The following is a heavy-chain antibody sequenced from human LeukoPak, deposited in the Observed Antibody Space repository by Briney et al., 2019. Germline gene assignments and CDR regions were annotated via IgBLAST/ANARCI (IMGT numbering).Heavy chain of an antibody. Sequence: PGGSLRLSCVASGFTFISYAMTWVRQAPGKGLQWVSAISGSGGSTYYADSVKGRFTIFRDNSKNTLYLQMNSLRAEDTAVYYCAKSGDYGDLNWFDPWGQGTLVTVSS. CDR1: GFTFISYA. V-gene: IGHV3-23*01. CDR2: ISGSGGST. J-gene: IGHJ5*02. CDR3: AKSGDYGDLNWFDP. D-gene: IGHD4-17*01.